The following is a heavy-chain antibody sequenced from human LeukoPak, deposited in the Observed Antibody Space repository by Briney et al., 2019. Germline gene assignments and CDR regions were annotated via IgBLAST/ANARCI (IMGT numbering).Heavy chain of an antibody. J-gene: IGHJ4*02. D-gene: IGHD6-13*01. V-gene: IGHV3-21*01. CDR2: ISSSSSYI. Sequence: SGGSLRLSCAASGFTFSSYSTNWVRQAPGKGLEWVSSISSSSSYIYYADSVKGRLTISRDNAKNSLYLQMNSLRAEDTAVYYCARVEAAGTGVFDYWGQGTLVTVSS. CDR1: GFTFSSYS. CDR3: ARVEAAGTGVFDY.